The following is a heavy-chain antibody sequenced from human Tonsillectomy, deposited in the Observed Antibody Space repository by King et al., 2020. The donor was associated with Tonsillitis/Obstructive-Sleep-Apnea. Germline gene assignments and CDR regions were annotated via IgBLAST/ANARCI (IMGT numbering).Heavy chain of an antibody. D-gene: IGHD2-2*01. J-gene: IGHJ3*02. CDR3: AKAVWGYCSSTSCYPAFDI. CDR1: GFTFSRYG. CDR2: ISSDGSHK. V-gene: IGHV3-30*18. Sequence: VQLVESGGGVVQPGRSLRLSCAASGFTFSRYGMHWVRQAPGKGLEWVAVISSDGSHKYYADSVKGRFTIPRDNSKNTLYLKMNSLRAEDTAVYYCAKAVWGYCSSTSCYPAFDIWGQGTMVTVSS.